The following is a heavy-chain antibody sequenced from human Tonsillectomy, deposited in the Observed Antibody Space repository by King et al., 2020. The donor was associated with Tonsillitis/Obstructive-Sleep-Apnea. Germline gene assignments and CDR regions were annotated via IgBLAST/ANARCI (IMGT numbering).Heavy chain of an antibody. CDR1: GYTFTGYY. V-gene: IGHV1-2*04. Sequence: QLVQSGAEVKKPGASVKVSCKASGYTFTGYYMHWVRQAPGQGLEWMGWINPNSGGTNYAQKFQGWVTMTRDTSISTAYMELSRLRSDDTAVYYCARGLRGYSYGYYYYYMDVWGKGTTVTVSS. D-gene: IGHD5-18*01. CDR2: INPNSGGT. CDR3: ARGLRGYSYGYYYYYMDV. J-gene: IGHJ6*03.